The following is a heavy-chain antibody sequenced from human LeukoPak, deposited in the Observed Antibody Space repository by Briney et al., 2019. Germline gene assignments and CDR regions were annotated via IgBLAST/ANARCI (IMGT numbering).Heavy chain of an antibody. D-gene: IGHD3-10*01. CDR2: ITGSGGTT. CDR3: AKVYYYGSGSPDLAFDI. Sequence: GGSLRLSCAASGFTFSDYAMTWVRQAPGKGLEWVSAITGSGGTTYYGDAARGRFTISRDNSRNTLYLQMNSLRAEDTAVYYCAKVYYYGSGSPDLAFDIWGQGTMVTVSS. V-gene: IGHV3-23*01. CDR1: GFTFSDYA. J-gene: IGHJ3*02.